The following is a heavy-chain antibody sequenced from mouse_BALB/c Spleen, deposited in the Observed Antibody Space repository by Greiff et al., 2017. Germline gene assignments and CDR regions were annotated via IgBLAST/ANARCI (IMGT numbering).Heavy chain of an antibody. CDR1: GFTFSSYG. Sequence: EVQRVESGGDLVKPGGSLKLSCAASGFTFSSYGMSWVRQTPDKRLEWVATISSGGSYTYYPDSVKGRFTISRDNAKNTLYLQMSSLKSEDTAMYYCARHREGFAYWGQGTLVTVSA. V-gene: IGHV5-6*01. CDR2: ISSGGSYT. J-gene: IGHJ3*01. CDR3: ARHREGFAY.